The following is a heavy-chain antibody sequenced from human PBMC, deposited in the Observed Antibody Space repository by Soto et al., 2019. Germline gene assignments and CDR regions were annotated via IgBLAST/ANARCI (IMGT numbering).Heavy chain of an antibody. CDR3: ARDKGKYPGIAAAGIDY. J-gene: IGHJ4*02. Sequence: QVQLVESWGGVVQPGRSLRRSCAASGFPFCSYAMHLVRQAPGTGLEWVAVISYVGSNKYYAYYVKGRVNISRDNSKNTLYLQMNILRAEDTDVYYCARDKGKYPGIAAAGIDYRGQGTLVTVSS. V-gene: IGHV3-30-3*01. CDR1: GFPFCSYA. CDR2: ISYVGSNK. D-gene: IGHD6-13*01.